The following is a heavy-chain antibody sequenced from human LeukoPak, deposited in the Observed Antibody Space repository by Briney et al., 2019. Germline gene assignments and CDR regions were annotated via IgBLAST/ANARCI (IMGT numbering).Heavy chain of an antibody. CDR1: GYTFTGYY. V-gene: IGHV1-2*04. D-gene: IGHD2-2*01. Sequence: ASVKVSCKASGYTFTGYYMHWVRQAPGQGLEWMGWINPNSGGTNYAQKFQGWVTMTRDTSISTAYMELSRLRSGDTAVYYCARVGRYCSSTSCWGWYFDYWGQGTLVTVSS. J-gene: IGHJ4*02. CDR2: INPNSGGT. CDR3: ARVGRYCSSTSCWGWYFDY.